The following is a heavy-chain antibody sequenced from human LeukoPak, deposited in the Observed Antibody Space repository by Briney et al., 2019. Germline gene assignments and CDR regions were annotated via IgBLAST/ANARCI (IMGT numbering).Heavy chain of an antibody. V-gene: IGHV4-61*02. D-gene: IGHD3-3*01. J-gene: IGHJ4*02. CDR2: IYTSGST. Sequence: PSETLSLTCTVSGGSISSGSYYWSWIRQPAGKGLERIGRIYTSGSTNYNPSLKSRVTISVDTSKNQFSLKLSSVTAADTAVYYCARDLPPAYYDFWSGPDYWGQGTLVTVSS. CDR1: GGSISSGSYY. CDR3: ARDLPPAYYDFWSGPDY.